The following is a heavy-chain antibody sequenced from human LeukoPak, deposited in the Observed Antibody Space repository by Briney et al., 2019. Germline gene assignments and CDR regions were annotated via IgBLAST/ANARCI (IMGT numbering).Heavy chain of an antibody. CDR1: GFTFSSYG. V-gene: IGHV3-30*03. D-gene: IGHD5-12*01. J-gene: IGHJ6*02. CDR2: ISYDGSNK. Sequence: GRSLRLSCAASGFTFSSYGMHWVRQAPGKGPEWVAVISYDGSNKYYADSVKGRFTISRDNSKNTLYLQMNSLRVEDTAVYYCARGRDGQYSGYDCLDVWGQGTTVTVSS. CDR3: ARGRDGQYSGYDCLDV.